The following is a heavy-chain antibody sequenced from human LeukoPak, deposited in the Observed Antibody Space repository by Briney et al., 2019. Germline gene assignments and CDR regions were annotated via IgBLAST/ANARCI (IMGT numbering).Heavy chain of an antibody. Sequence: GGSLRLSCAASGFTFSSYGMHWVRQAPVKGLEWVAFIRYDGSNKYFAESVKGRFTISRDNCKNTLYLQMNSLRAEDTAVYYCAKDSRYFDWNDAFDIWGQGTMVNVSS. CDR2: IRYDGSNK. J-gene: IGHJ3*02. CDR3: AKDSRYFDWNDAFDI. V-gene: IGHV3-30*02. CDR1: GFTFSSYG. D-gene: IGHD3-9*01.